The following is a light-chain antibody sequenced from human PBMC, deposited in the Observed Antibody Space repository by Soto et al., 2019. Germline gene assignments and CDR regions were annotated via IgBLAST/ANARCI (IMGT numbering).Light chain of an antibody. CDR1: SGHSNYA. J-gene: IGLJ1*01. V-gene: IGLV4-69*01. Sequence: QLVLTQSPSASASLGASVKLTCTLCSGHSNYAIAWHQQQPEKGPRYLMKVNSDGSHRKGDGIPDRFSGSSSGAQRYLTISSLQSEDEADYYCQTWGTGIRVFGTGTKLTVL. CDR3: QTWGTGIRV. CDR2: VNSDGSH.